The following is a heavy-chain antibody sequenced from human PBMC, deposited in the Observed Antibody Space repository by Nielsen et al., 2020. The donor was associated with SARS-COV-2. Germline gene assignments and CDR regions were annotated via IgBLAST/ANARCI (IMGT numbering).Heavy chain of an antibody. CDR2: IYTSGST. Sequence: SETLSLTCTVSGGSISSGSYYWSWIRQPAGKGLEWIGRIYTSGSTNYNPSLKSRVTISVDTSKNQFSLKLSSVTAADTAVYYCARSRARYCTNGVCYKSYYYYGMDVWGQGTTVTVSS. J-gene: IGHJ6*02. CDR3: ARSRARYCTNGVCYKSYYYYGMDV. V-gene: IGHV4-61*02. D-gene: IGHD2-8*01. CDR1: GGSISSGSYY.